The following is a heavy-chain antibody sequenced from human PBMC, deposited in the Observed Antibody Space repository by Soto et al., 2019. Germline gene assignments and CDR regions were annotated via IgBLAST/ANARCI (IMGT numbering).Heavy chain of an antibody. J-gene: IGHJ4*02. D-gene: IGHD1-1*01. CDR3: AHRDSTGTTTYFDS. Sequence: QITLKEAVPTLGKPTETLTLTCTFSGFSFTTTRMGVGWTRQPPGKALEWLAIIYWDGESRYNPLLRRRLTLTEDTSKNQVVLTMTNMDPKDAATYSCAHRDSTGTTTYFDSWGQGIPFTVAS. CDR2: IYWDGES. CDR1: GFSFTTTRMG. V-gene: IGHV2-5*02.